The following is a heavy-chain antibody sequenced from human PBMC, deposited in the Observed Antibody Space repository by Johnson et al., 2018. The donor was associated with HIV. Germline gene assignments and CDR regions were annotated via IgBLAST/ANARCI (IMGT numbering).Heavy chain of an antibody. CDR1: GFTFNNYG. CDR2: ISYDGKNK. V-gene: IGHV3-30*03. J-gene: IGHJ3*01. CDR3: ARGVSSGYYSNAFDV. D-gene: IGHD3-22*01. Sequence: QVQLVESGGGVVQPGRSLRLSCAASGFTFNNYGMHWVRQAPGKGLEWVAVISYDGKNKYFGDSVKGRFTISRDSAKNSLYLQMNSLRAEDTALYYCARGVSSGYYSNAFDVWGQGTMSTVSS.